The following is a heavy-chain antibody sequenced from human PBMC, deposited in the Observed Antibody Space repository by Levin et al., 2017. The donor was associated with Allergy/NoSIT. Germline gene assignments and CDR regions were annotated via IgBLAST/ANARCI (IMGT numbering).Heavy chain of an antibody. J-gene: IGHJ6*03. V-gene: IGHV4-61*02. CDR2: IYTSGST. D-gene: IGHD1-26*01. Sequence: SETLSLTCTVSGGSISSGSYYWSWIRQPAGKGLEWIGRIYTSGSTNYNPSLKSRVTISVDTSKNQFSLKLSSVTAADTAVYYCARDLGDRESDYYMDVWGKGTTVTVSS. CDR1: GGSISSGSYY. CDR3: ARDLGDRESDYYMDV.